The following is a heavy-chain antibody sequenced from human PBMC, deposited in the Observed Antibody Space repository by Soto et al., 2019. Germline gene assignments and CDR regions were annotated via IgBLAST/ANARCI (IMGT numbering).Heavy chain of an antibody. D-gene: IGHD6-13*01. CDR2: ISSSSSYI. V-gene: IGHV3-21*01. CDR1: GFTFSSYS. Sequence: GGSLRLSCAASGFTFSSYSMNWVRQAPGKGLEWVSSISSSSSYIYYADSVKGRFTISRDNAKNSLYLQMNSLRAEDTAVYYCASLPWEQQLERYPRRFDPWGQGTLVTVSS. J-gene: IGHJ5*02. CDR3: ASLPWEQQLERYPRRFDP.